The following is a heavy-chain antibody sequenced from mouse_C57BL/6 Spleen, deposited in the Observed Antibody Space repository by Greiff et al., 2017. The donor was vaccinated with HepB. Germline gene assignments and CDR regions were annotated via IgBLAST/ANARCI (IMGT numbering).Heavy chain of an antibody. Sequence: LEESGAELARPGASVKLSCKASGYTFTSYGISWVKQRTGQGLEWIGEIYPRSGNTYYNEKFKGKATLTADKSSSTAYMELRSLTSEDSAVYFCARYYYDGYYVAYWGQGTLVTVSA. CDR2: IYPRSGNT. D-gene: IGHD2-3*01. CDR1: GYTFTSYG. CDR3: ARYYYDGYYVAY. J-gene: IGHJ3*01. V-gene: IGHV1-81*01.